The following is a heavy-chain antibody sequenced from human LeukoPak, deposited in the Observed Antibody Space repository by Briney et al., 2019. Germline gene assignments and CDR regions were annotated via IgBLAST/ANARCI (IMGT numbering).Heavy chain of an antibody. CDR3: ATFGCNGNCDY. CDR2: ITGRGGYT. Sequence: GGSLRLSCAASGFTFSTYTMSWVRQAPGKGLEWVSAITGRGGYTYYADSVKGRFTISRDNSKNTMFLQMNSLRAEDTAVYYCATFGCNGNCDYWGQGTLVTVSS. D-gene: IGHD3-10*01. V-gene: IGHV3-23*01. CDR1: GFTFSTYT. J-gene: IGHJ4*02.